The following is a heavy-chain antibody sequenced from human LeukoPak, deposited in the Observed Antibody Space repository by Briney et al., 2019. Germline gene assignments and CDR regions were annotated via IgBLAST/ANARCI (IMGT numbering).Heavy chain of an antibody. Sequence: SETLSLTCAVSGASFSGYYWSWIRQPPGKGLEWIGEINHSGSTNYNPSLKSRVTISVDTSKNQFSLKLSSVTAADTAVYYCATKYCSSTSCHYFDYWGQGTLVTVSS. D-gene: IGHD2-2*01. CDR1: GASFSGYY. CDR2: INHSGST. CDR3: ATKYCSSTSCHYFDY. J-gene: IGHJ4*02. V-gene: IGHV4-34*01.